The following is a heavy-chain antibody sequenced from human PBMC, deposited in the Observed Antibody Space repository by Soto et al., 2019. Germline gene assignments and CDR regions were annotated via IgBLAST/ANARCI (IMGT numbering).Heavy chain of an antibody. Sequence: GASVKVSCKASGYTFTSYDINWVRQATGQGLEWMGWMNPNSANTGYAQKFQGRVTMTRITSISTAYMELSSLRSEDTAVYYCARGAGIAAAGTGPGGENWLDPWGQGTLVTVAS. D-gene: IGHD6-13*01. CDR3: ARGAGIAAAGTGPGGENWLDP. V-gene: IGHV1-8*01. J-gene: IGHJ5*02. CDR1: GYTFTSYD. CDR2: MNPNSANT.